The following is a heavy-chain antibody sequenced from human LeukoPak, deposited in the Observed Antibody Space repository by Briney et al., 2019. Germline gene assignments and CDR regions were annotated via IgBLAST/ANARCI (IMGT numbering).Heavy chain of an antibody. CDR1: GYTFPRYY. Sequence: GSVKVSCQGSGYTFPRYYMHWVRQAPAQGLEWMGISNPSGGSTSNVQKFQGRVTMTRDTSTSTAYMELSSLRSEDTAVYYCARDLFPSYYYDSIGLFGSYFDYWGQGTLVTVSS. CDR3: ARDLFPSYYYDSIGLFGSYFDY. V-gene: IGHV1-46*01. J-gene: IGHJ4*02. CDR2: SNPSGGST. D-gene: IGHD3-22*01.